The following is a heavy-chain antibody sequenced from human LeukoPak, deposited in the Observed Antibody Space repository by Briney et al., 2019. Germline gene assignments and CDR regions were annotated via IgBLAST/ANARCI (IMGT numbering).Heavy chain of an antibody. CDR1: GFIYSRFA. Sequence: GGSLRLSCAASGFIYSRFAMHWVRQAPGKGLEYISGISSNGGSTYYANSVKGRFTISRDNSKNTLYLQVGSLRVEDMAVYYCARGISPVAGGYYFDYWGQGTLVTVSS. D-gene: IGHD6-19*01. CDR3: ARGISPVAGGYYFDY. J-gene: IGHJ4*02. V-gene: IGHV3-64*01. CDR2: ISSNGGST.